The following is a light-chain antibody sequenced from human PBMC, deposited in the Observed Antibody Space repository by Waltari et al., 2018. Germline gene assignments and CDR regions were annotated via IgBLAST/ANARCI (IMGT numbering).Light chain of an antibody. CDR3: QSYDNNIWL. V-gene: IGLV6-57*03. J-gene: IGLJ3*02. Sequence: NFMLTQSHSVSESPGRTVTISCPRSSGSVTGNPIQWYHPRPGRAPTPVIYDNDQRPSGVPVRFSGSIDRSSNSASLTISGLKTEDEADYYCQSYDNNIWLFGGGTKVTVL. CDR2: DND. CDR1: SGSVTGNP.